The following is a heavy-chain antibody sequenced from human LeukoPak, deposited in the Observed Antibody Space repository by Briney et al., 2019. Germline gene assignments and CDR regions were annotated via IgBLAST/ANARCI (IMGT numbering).Heavy chain of an antibody. Sequence: ASVKVSCKASGGTFSSYAISWVRQAPGQGLEWMGWMNPNSGNTAYAQKFQGRVTITRNTSISTAYMELSSQRSEDTAVYYCAREDYYDSGSNDYWGQGTLVTVSS. CDR3: AREDYYDSGSNDY. CDR1: GGTFSSYA. CDR2: MNPNSGNT. D-gene: IGHD3-22*01. V-gene: IGHV1-8*03. J-gene: IGHJ4*02.